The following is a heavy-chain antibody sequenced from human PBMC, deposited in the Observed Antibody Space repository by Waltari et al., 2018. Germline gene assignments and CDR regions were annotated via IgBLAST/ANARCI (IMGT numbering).Heavy chain of an antibody. V-gene: IGHV1-24*01. CDR1: GGTFSSYA. D-gene: IGHD3-22*01. Sequence: QVQLVQSGAEVKKPGSSVKVSCKASGGTFSSYAISWVRQAPGQGLEWMGGFDPEDGETIYAQKFQGRVTMTEDTSTDTAYMELSSLRSEDTAVYYCAAIVGSGYFNAFDIWGQGTMVTVSS. CDR2: FDPEDGET. J-gene: IGHJ3*02. CDR3: AAIVGSGYFNAFDI.